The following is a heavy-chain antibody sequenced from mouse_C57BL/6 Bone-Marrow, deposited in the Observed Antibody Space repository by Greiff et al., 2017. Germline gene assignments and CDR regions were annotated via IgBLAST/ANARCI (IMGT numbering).Heavy chain of an antibody. CDR2: IYPGSGST. CDR3: ARDRPWFAY. Sequence: QVQLLQPGAELVKPGASVKMSCKASGYTFTSYWMTWVKQRPGQGLEWIGEIYPGSGSTYYNEKFKSKVTLTVDTSSSTAYLQLSSLTSEDSAVYYCARDRPWFAYWGQGTLVTVSA. CDR1: GYTFTSYW. J-gene: IGHJ3*01. V-gene: IGHV1-55*01.